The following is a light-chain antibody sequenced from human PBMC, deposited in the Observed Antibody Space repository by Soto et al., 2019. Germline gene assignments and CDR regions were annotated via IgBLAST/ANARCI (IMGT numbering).Light chain of an antibody. CDR2: GAS. CDR1: QSVSSTY. V-gene: IGKV3-20*01. CDR3: QQYSRSGT. J-gene: IGKJ1*01. Sequence: EIVLTQSPGTLSLSPGERATLSCRASQSVSSTYVAWYQQKPGQAPRLLIYGASTRATGIPDRFSGSGSGTDFTLTISSLEPEDLAVYYCQQYSRSGTFGQGTKVDIK.